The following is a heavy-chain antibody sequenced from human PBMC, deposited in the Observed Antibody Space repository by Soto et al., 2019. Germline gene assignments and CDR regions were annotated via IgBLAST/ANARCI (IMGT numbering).Heavy chain of an antibody. V-gene: IGHV5-10-1*01. D-gene: IGHD1-20*01. Sequence: VALKISGKGCEDSFINYSISWVRQLPGQGLEWMGRIDLSDSYTNYSPSFQGHVTISAYKSLGTAYLQWGSLKASDTAIYYCVGRPSLYNRSFFYYGMGVWGQGTTVTVSS. CDR3: VGRPSLYNRSFFYYGMGV. CDR2: IDLSDSYT. J-gene: IGHJ6*02. CDR1: EDSFINYS.